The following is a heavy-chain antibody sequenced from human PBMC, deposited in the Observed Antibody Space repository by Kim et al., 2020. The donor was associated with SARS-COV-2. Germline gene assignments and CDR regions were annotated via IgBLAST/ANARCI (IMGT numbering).Heavy chain of an antibody. CDR1: GFTFNNYA. CDR2: IAGSGGST. D-gene: IGHD3-9*01. CDR3: AKPDLESEIFTGDWYFDL. J-gene: IGHJ2*01. V-gene: IGHV3-23*01. Sequence: GGSLRLSCAASGFTFNNYAMSWVRQAPGKGLEWVSSIAGSGGSTYYADSVKGRFTISRDNSKNTLYLQMNSLRAVDTAIYYCAKPDLESEIFTGDWYFDLWGRGTLVTVSS.